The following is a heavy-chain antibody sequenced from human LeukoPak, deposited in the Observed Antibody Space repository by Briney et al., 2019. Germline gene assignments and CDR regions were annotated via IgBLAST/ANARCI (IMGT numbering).Heavy chain of an antibody. Sequence: PGGSLRLSCAASGFTFSSYWMSWVRQAPGKGLEWVANIKQDGSEKYYVDSVKGRFTISRDNATNSLYLQMNSLRAEDTAVYYCARVNLWFGELTFDYWGQGTLVTVSS. CDR2: IKQDGSEK. CDR3: ARVNLWFGELTFDY. CDR1: GFTFSSYW. D-gene: IGHD3-10*01. J-gene: IGHJ4*02. V-gene: IGHV3-7*01.